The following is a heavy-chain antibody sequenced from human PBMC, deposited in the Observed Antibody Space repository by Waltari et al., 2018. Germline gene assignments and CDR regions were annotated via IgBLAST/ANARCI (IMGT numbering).Heavy chain of an antibody. D-gene: IGHD6-13*01. CDR1: GGSISSSSYY. Sequence: QLQLQESGPGLVKPSETLSLTCTVSGGSISSSSYYWGWIRQPPGKGLEWIGSIYYSGSTYYNPSLKSRVTISVDTSKNQFSLKLSSVTAADTAVYYCARSYSSSWYGNAFDIWGQGTMVTVSS. V-gene: IGHV4-39*07. CDR3: ARSYSSSWYGNAFDI. J-gene: IGHJ3*02. CDR2: IYYSGST.